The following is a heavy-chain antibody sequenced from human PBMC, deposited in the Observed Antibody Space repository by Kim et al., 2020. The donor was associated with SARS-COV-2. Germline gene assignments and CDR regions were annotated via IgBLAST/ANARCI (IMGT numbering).Heavy chain of an antibody. CDR3: ARDYGSGSAFDY. V-gene: IGHV1-46*01. CDR2: T. Sequence: TSYAQKFQGRVTMTRDTSTSTVYMESSLRSEDTAVYYCARDYGSGSAFDYWGQGTLVTVSS. J-gene: IGHJ4*02. D-gene: IGHD3-10*01.